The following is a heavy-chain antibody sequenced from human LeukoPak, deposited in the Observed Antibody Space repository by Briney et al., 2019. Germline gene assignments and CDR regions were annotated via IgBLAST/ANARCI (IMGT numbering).Heavy chain of an antibody. CDR2: MNPNSGNT. D-gene: IGHD3-22*01. V-gene: IGHV1-8*01. Sequence: ASVKVSCKASGYTFTSYDINWVRQAPGQGLEWMGWMNPNSGNTGYAQKFQGRVTMTRNTSISTAYMELSSLRSEDTAVYYCARGEVVAALTRLPNWGQGTLVTVSS. J-gene: IGHJ4*02. CDR1: GYTFTSYD. CDR3: ARGEVVAALTRLPN.